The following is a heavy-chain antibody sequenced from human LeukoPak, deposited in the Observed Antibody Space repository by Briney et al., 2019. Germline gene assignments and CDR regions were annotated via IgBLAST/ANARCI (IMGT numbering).Heavy chain of an antibody. CDR1: GFTFSSYA. D-gene: IGHD3-22*01. Sequence: PGGSLRLSCAASGFTFSSYAMHWVRQAPGKGLEWVAVISYDGSNKYYADSVKGRFTISRDNSKNTLYLQMNSLRAEDTAVYYCARDRGNHYYDSSGYFDYWGQGTLVTVSS. V-gene: IGHV3-30*01. J-gene: IGHJ4*02. CDR3: ARDRGNHYYDSSGYFDY. CDR2: ISYDGSNK.